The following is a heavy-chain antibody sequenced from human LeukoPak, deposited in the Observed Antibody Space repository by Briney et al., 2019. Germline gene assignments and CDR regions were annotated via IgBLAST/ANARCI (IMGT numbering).Heavy chain of an antibody. V-gene: IGHV3-9*01. CDR1: GFTFDDYA. CDR3: AKGTAVAGTSFSYDAFDI. J-gene: IGHJ3*02. Sequence: GGSLRLSCAASGFTFDDYAMHWVRQAPGKGLEWVSGISWNSGSIGYADSVKGRFTISRDNAKNSLYLQMNSLRAEDTALYYCAKGTAVAGTSFSYDAFDIWGQGTMVTVSS. D-gene: IGHD6-19*01. CDR2: ISWNSGSI.